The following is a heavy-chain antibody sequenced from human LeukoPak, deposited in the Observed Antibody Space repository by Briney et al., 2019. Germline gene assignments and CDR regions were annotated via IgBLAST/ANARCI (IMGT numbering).Heavy chain of an antibody. CDR3: AREGTVTLAHDAFDI. Sequence: SETLSLTCTVSGGSISSYYWSWIRQPAGKGLEWIGRIYTSGSTNYNPSLKSRVTMSVDTSKNQFSLKRSSVTAADTAVYYCAREGTVTLAHDAFDIWGQGTMVTVSS. D-gene: IGHD4-17*01. V-gene: IGHV4-4*07. CDR1: GGSISSYY. CDR2: IYTSGST. J-gene: IGHJ3*02.